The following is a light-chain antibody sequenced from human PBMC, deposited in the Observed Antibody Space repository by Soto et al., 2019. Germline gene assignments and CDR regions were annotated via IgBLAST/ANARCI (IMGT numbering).Light chain of an antibody. V-gene: IGLV2-8*01. J-gene: IGLJ1*01. CDR2: EVV. CDR3: KSYAGSNTYV. Sequence: QSALTQPPSASGSPGQSVTISCTGSKSDIGISDFVSWYQHHPGKAPRLIIYEVVQRPSGVPDRFSGSKSGNTASLTVSGLQAADEADYLCKSYAGSNTYVFGTGTKLTVL. CDR1: KSDIGISDF.